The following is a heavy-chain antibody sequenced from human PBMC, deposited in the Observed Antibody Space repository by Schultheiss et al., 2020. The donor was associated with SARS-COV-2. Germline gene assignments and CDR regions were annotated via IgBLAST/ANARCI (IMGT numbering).Heavy chain of an antibody. CDR3: ARDLMTTVTTGLDY. CDR2: IYYSGST. Sequence: SETLSLTCTVSGGSISSYYWSWIRQPPGKGLEWIGYIYYSGSTYYNPSLKSRVTISVDTSKNQFSLKLSSVTAADTAVYYCARDLMTTVTTGLDYWGQGTLVTVSS. D-gene: IGHD4-17*01. CDR1: GGSISSYY. V-gene: IGHV4-59*12. J-gene: IGHJ4*02.